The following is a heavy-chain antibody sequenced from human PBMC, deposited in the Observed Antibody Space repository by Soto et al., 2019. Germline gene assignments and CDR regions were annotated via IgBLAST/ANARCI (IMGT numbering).Heavy chain of an antibody. CDR1: GGTFSSYA. CDR3: ARDPRGQLVRGYGMDV. CDR2: IIPIFGTA. V-gene: IGHV1-69*12. D-gene: IGHD6-13*01. J-gene: IGHJ6*02. Sequence: QVQLVQSGAEVKKPGSSVKVSSKASGGTFSSYAIRWVRQAPGQGLEWMGGIIPIFGTANYAQKFQGRVTITADESTSIAYMALSSLRSEDTAVYYCARDPRGQLVRGYGMDVWGQGTTVTVSS.